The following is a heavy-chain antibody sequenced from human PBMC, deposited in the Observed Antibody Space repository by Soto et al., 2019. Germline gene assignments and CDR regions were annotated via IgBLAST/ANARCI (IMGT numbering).Heavy chain of an antibody. J-gene: IGHJ6*02. CDR2: ISYDGNVK. D-gene: IGHD3-10*01. CDR1: GLTFGSRA. V-gene: IGHV3-30*18. CDR3: AKDLKVSGGFHGSLNYYYGMDV. Sequence: GGSLRLSCVASGLTFGSRAMSWVRQSPGKGLEWVAVISYDGNVKYYTDSVKGRFTISRDNSQSTLFLQMDSLRPEDAAVYYCAKDLKVSGGFHGSLNYYYGMDVWGQGTTVTVSS.